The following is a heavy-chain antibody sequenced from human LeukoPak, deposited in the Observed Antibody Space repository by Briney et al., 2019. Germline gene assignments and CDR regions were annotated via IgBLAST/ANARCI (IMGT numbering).Heavy chain of an antibody. J-gene: IGHJ6*02. CDR3: TKDISSGRPAPYGMDV. CDR2: INWNSDTI. V-gene: IGHV3-9*01. D-gene: IGHD3-10*01. CDR1: GFTFGDYY. Sequence: GRSLRLSCAASGFTFGDYYMHWVRQPPGKGLEWVAAINWNSDTIHYADSVRGRFTISRDNAKNSLYLQMNSLRVEDTAFYYCTKDISSGRPAPYGMDVWGHGTMVTVSS.